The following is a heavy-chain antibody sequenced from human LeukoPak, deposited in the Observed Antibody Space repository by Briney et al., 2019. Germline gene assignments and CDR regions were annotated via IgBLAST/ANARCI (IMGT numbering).Heavy chain of an antibody. J-gene: IGHJ5*02. D-gene: IGHD4-17*01. CDR2: IYLGGSS. Sequence: SETLSLTCTVSGGSISSYYWSWIRQPPGKGLEWIGRIYLGGSSSYNPSLKSRVTISADTSKNQFSLILSSVTAADTALYYCARGLYGDGSYFDPWGQGTLVTVSS. V-gene: IGHV4-59*08. CDR1: GGSISSYY. CDR3: ARGLYGDGSYFDP.